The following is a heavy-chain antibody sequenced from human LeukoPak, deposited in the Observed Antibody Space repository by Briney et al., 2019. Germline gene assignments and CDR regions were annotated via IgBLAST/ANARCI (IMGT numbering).Heavy chain of an antibody. CDR1: GFTFSSYD. Sequence: RTGGSLRLSCAASGFTFSSYDMHWVRQATGKGLEWVSAIGTAGDTYYPGSVKGRFTISRENAKNSLYLQMNSLRAGDTAVYYCARGGDYGDYGHDAFDIWGQGTMVTVSS. V-gene: IGHV3-13*01. J-gene: IGHJ3*02. D-gene: IGHD4-17*01. CDR3: ARGGDYGDYGHDAFDI. CDR2: IGTAGDT.